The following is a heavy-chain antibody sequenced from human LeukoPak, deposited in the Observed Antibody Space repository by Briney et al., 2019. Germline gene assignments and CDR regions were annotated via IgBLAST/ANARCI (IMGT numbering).Heavy chain of an antibody. V-gene: IGHV3-15*01. CDR3: TTDISRGWLRYTPAEGY. D-gene: IGHD5-12*01. J-gene: IGHJ4*02. CDR1: GFTFSSAW. CDR2: IKSKTDGGTT. Sequence: PGGSLRLSCAASGFTFSSAWMSWVRQAPGKGLEWVGRIKSKTDGGTTDYAAPVKGRFTISRDDSKNTLYLQMNSLKTEDTAVYYCTTDISRGWLRYTPAEGYWGQGTLVTVSS.